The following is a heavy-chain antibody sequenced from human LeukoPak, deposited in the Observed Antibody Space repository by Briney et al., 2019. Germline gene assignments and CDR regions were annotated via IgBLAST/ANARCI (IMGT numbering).Heavy chain of an antibody. J-gene: IGHJ4*02. CDR2: IWYDGSNK. Sequence: GGSLRLSCAASGFSFSAYGMHWVRQAPGKGLDWVAVIWYDGSNKDYADSVKGRFTISRDNSKNTLYLQMNSLRAEDTAVYYCARVLNNYDSSGYSAADYWGQGTLATVSS. CDR3: ARVLNNYDSSGYSAADY. CDR1: GFSFSAYG. V-gene: IGHV3-33*01. D-gene: IGHD3-22*01.